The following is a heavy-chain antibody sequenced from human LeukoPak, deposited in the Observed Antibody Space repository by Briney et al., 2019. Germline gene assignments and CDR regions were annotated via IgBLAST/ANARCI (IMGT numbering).Heavy chain of an antibody. CDR1: GGSISSGSYY. V-gene: IGHV4-61*02. J-gene: IGHJ4*02. CDR2: IYTSGST. Sequence: SETLSLTCTVSGGSISSGSYYWRWIRQPAGKGLEWIGRIYTSGSTNYNPSLKSRVTISVDTSKNQFSLKLSSVTAADTAVYYCAREQVVTDYFDYWGQGTLVTVSS. D-gene: IGHD4-23*01. CDR3: AREQVVTDYFDY.